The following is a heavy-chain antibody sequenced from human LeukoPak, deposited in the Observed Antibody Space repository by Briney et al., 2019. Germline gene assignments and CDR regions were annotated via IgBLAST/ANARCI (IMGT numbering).Heavy chain of an antibody. D-gene: IGHD2/OR15-2a*01. CDR2: IYSGGST. J-gene: IGHJ3*02. V-gene: IGHV3-66*01. Sequence: PGGSLRLSCAASGFTVSSNYMSWVRQAPGKGLEWVSVIYSGGSTYYADSVKGRFTISRDNSKNTLYLQMNSLRAEDTAVYYCARDMILLSGAFDIWGQGTMVTVSS. CDR3: ARDMILLSGAFDI. CDR1: GFTVSSNY.